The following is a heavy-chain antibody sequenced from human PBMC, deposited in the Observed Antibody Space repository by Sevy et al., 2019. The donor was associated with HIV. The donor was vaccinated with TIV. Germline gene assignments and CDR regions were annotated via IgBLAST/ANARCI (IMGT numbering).Heavy chain of an antibody. CDR1: GFTFSSYA. V-gene: IGHV3-30-3*01. CDR2: ISYDGSNK. Sequence: GGSLRLSCAASGFTFSSYAMHWVRQAPGKGLEWVAVISYDGSNKYYADFVKGRFTISRDNSKNTLYLQMNSLRAEDTAVYYCARWQLERRGFDYWGQGTLVTVSS. D-gene: IGHD1-1*01. CDR3: ARWQLERRGFDY. J-gene: IGHJ4*02.